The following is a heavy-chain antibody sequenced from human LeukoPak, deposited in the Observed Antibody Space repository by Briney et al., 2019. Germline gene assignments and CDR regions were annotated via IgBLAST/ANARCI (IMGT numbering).Heavy chain of an antibody. CDR3: AIDGVPLTNLVARPFHP. D-gene: IGHD1-14*01. V-gene: IGHV4-4*07. Sequence: SETLSLTCTVSGGSMRNSYWSWIRQPAGKGLEWFGRIFTTGSTNYNPSLKSRVTMSIDTFKNQFSLKMTSVTTSDTAVYYFAIDGVPLTNLVARPFHPWGQGTLVTVSS. J-gene: IGHJ5*02. CDR1: GGSMRNSY. CDR2: IFTTGST.